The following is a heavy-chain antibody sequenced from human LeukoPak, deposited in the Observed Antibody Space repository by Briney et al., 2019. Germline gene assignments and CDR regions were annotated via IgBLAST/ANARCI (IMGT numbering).Heavy chain of an antibody. CDR3: ARGPPKGEWLLFSTHFDY. CDR2: IIPIFGTA. V-gene: IGHV1-69*01. Sequence: SVKVSCKASGGTFSSYAISWVRQAPEQGLEWMGGIIPIFGTANYAQKFQGRVTITADESTSTAYMELSSLRSEDTAVYYCARGPPKGEWLLFSTHFDYWGQGTLVTVSS. CDR1: GGTFSSYA. J-gene: IGHJ4*02. D-gene: IGHD3-3*01.